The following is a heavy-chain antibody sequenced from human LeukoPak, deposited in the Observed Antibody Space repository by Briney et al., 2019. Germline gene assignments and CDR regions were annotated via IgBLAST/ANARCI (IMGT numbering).Heavy chain of an antibody. CDR1: GFTFSSYA. D-gene: IGHD6-19*01. V-gene: IGHV3-23*01. J-gene: IGHJ4*02. CDR2: ISGSGGST. Sequence: GGSLRLSCAASGFTFSSYAMSWVCQAPGKGLEWVSAISGSGGSTYYADSVKGRFTISRDNSKNTLYLQMNSLRAEDTAVYYCAKVGSGWQNYFDYWGQGTLVTVSS. CDR3: AKVGSGWQNYFDY.